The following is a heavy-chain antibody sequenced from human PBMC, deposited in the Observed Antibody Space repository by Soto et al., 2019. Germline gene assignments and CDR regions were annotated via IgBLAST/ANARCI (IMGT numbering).Heavy chain of an antibody. CDR3: TRKSVVRGVIAAFDI. Sequence: GSLRLSCTASGFTFGGFVMSWFRQAPGKGVEWVGFIRSKAYGGTTEYAASVKGRFTISRDDSKSIAYLQMNSLKTEDTAVYYCTRKSVVRGVIAAFDIWGQGTMVTVSS. V-gene: IGHV3-49*03. J-gene: IGHJ3*02. D-gene: IGHD3-10*01. CDR1: GFTFGGFV. CDR2: IRSKAYGGTT.